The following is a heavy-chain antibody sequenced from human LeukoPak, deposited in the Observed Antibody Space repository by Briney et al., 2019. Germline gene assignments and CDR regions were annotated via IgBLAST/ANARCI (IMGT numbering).Heavy chain of an antibody. CDR3: ARDRDGYNYYDY. J-gene: IGHJ4*02. V-gene: IGHV3-30-3*01. Sequence: PGGSLRLSCAASGFTFSSYAMHWVRQAPGKGLEWVAVISYDGSNKYYADSVKGRFTISRDNSKNTLYLQMNSLRAEDTAVYYCARDRDGYNYYDYWGQGTPVTVSS. CDR2: ISYDGSNK. CDR1: GFTFSSYA. D-gene: IGHD5-24*01.